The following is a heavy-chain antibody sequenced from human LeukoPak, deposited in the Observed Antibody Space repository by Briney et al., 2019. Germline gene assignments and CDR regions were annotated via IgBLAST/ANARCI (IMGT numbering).Heavy chain of an antibody. V-gene: IGHV4-34*01. CDR2: INHSGST. CDR3: ARGKCSSTSCRYYYYYYYMDV. D-gene: IGHD2-2*01. Sequence: SETLSLTCAVYGGSFSGYYWSWIRQPPGKGLEWIGEINHSGSTNYNPSLKSRVTISVDTSKNQFSLKLSYVTAADTAVYYCARGKCSSTSCRYYYYYYYMDVWGKGTTVTVSS. J-gene: IGHJ6*03. CDR1: GGSFSGYY.